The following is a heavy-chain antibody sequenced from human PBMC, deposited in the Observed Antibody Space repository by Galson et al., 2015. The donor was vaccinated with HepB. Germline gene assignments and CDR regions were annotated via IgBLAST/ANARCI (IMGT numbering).Heavy chain of an antibody. CDR1: GFTFNSYT. CDR3: ARVFDFWSSPSNYKYYMDV. D-gene: IGHD3-3*01. CDR2: ISSSSKYI. V-gene: IGHV3-21*01. J-gene: IGHJ6*03. Sequence: SLRLSCAASGFTFNSYTMTWVRQAPGKGLEWASSISSSSKYIYYADSVKGRFNISRDNAKISLFLQMDSVRAEDTAIYYCARVFDFWSSPSNYKYYMDVWGKGTSVTVSS.